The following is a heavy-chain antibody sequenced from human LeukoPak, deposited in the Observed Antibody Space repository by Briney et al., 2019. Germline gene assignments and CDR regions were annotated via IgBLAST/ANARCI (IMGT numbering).Heavy chain of an antibody. V-gene: IGHV3-30*04. CDR3: ARRGIYSSGWYFDY. CDR1: GFTFSSYA. J-gene: IGHJ4*02. Sequence: GGSLRLSCAASGFTFSSYAMHWVRQAPGKGLEWVAVISYDGSNKKYADSVKGRFTISRDNSKNTLYLQMNSLRAEDTAVYYCARRGIYSSGWYFDYWGQGTLVTVSS. CDR2: ISYDGSNK. D-gene: IGHD6-19*01.